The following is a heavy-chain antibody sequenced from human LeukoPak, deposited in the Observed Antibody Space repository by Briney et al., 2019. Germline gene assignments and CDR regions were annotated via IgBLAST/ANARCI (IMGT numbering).Heavy chain of an antibody. V-gene: IGHV1-69*04. CDR1: GGTFSSYA. D-gene: IGHD1-26*01. J-gene: IGHJ4*02. Sequence: SVKVSCKASGGTFSSYAISWVRQAPGQGLEWMGRIIPILGIANYAQKFQGRVTITADKSTSTAYMELSSLRSEDTAVYYCARASPIVGATNYFDYWGQGTPVTVSS. CDR3: ARASPIVGATNYFDY. CDR2: IIPILGIA.